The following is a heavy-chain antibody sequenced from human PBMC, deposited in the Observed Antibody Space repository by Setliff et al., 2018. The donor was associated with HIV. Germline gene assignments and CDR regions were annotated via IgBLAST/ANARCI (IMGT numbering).Heavy chain of an antibody. CDR2: ILDGRVT. CDR1: GDSITSGHFY. CDR3: ARPHSGRGGGAYFDP. D-gene: IGHD6-19*01. Sequence: KTSETLSLTCTVSGDSITSGHFYWGWIRQAPGKGLEWIGNILDGRVTFFNPSLRGRVTISVDASKNQVSLNLRSVTAADSAVYHWARPHSGRGGGAYFDPLGQGILVTVSS. V-gene: IGHV4-39*01. J-gene: IGHJ5*02.